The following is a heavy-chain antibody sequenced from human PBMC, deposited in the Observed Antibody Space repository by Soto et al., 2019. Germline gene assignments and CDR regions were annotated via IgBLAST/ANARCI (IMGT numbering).Heavy chain of an antibody. Sequence: SETLSLTCTVSGGSISSGGYYWSWIRQHPGKGLEWIGYIYYSGSTYYNPSLKSRVTISVDTSKNQFSLKLSSVTAADTAVYYCARDRGSTSGYYCYGMDVWGQGTTVTVS. D-gene: IGHD2-2*01. CDR1: GGSISSGGYY. V-gene: IGHV4-31*03. CDR3: ARDRGSTSGYYCYGMDV. CDR2: IYYSGST. J-gene: IGHJ6*02.